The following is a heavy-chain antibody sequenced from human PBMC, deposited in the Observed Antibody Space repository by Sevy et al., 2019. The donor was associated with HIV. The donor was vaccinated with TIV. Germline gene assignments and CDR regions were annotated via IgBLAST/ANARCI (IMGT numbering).Heavy chain of an antibody. CDR1: GYTLTELS. Sequence: ASVKVSCKVSGYTLTELSMHWVRQAPGKGLEWMGGFDPEDGETIYAQKFQGRVTMTEDTSTDTAYMELSSLRSEDTAVYYGATLAYYYDSSGRWGAFDIWGQGTMVTVSS. J-gene: IGHJ3*02. CDR3: ATLAYYYDSSGRWGAFDI. CDR2: FDPEDGET. V-gene: IGHV1-24*01. D-gene: IGHD3-22*01.